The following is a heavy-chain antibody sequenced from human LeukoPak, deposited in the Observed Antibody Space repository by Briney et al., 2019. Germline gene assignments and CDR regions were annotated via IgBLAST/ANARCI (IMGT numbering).Heavy chain of an antibody. CDR1: GFTFSSYW. D-gene: IGHD3-10*01. V-gene: IGHV3-7*01. J-gene: IGHJ3*02. CDR2: LKQDGSEK. CDR3: ARRGVTGSSDI. Sequence: GSLRLSCAASGFTFSSYWMSWVRQAPGKGLEWVANLKQDGSEKYYVDSVKGRFTISRDNAKNSLYLQMNSLKAEDTAVYYCARRGVTGSSDIWGQGTMVTVSS.